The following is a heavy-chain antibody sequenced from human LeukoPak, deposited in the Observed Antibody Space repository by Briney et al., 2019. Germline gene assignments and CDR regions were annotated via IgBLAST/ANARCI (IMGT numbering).Heavy chain of an antibody. V-gene: IGHV4-39*07. J-gene: IGHJ4*02. Sequence: KPSETLSLTCTVSGGSISSSSYYWGWIRQPPGKGLEWIGSIYYSGSTNYNPSLKSRVTISVDTSKNQFSLKLSSVTAADTAVYFCASTVTTARRRFGSFDYWGQGTLVTVSS. CDR2: IYYSGST. D-gene: IGHD4-17*01. CDR1: GGSISSSSYY. CDR3: ASTVTTARRRFGSFDY.